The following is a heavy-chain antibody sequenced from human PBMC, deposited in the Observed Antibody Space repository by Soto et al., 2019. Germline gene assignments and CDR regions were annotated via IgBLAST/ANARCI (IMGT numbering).Heavy chain of an antibody. V-gene: IGHV3-15*01. CDR1: GFTFSNAW. D-gene: IGHD3-3*01. Sequence: GGSLRLSCAASGFTFSNAWMSWVRQAPGKGLEWVGRIKSKTDGGTTDYAAPVKGRFTISRDDSKNTLYLQMNSLKTEDTAVYYFTTANDFWIVYYFPWPQGGQGPLVPLP. CDR2: IKSKTDGGTT. CDR3: TTANDFWIVYYFPWPQ. J-gene: IGHJ4*02.